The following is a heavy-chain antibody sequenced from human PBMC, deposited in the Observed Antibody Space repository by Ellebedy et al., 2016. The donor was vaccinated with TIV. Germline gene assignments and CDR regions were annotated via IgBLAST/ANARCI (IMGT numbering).Heavy chain of an antibody. D-gene: IGHD2-15*01. CDR2: VSQAGNDR. J-gene: IGHJ4*02. V-gene: IGHV3-30-3*01. Sequence: GGSLRLXCEASGFTFSFTTMHWVRQAPGKGLEWVAYVSQAGNDRTYADSVKGRFTVSRDNFQNTLSLHMKDLRPQDSAIYFCAKGGGFLTSDLESWGPGTLVTVSS. CDR1: GFTFSFTT. CDR3: AKGGGFLTSDLES.